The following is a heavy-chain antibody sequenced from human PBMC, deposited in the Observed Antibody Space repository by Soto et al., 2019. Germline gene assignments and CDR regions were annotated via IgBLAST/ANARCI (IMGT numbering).Heavy chain of an antibody. J-gene: IGHJ4*02. V-gene: IGHV3-73*01. D-gene: IGHD6-13*01. Sequence: PGGSLRLSCAASGFTFSGSAMHWVRQASGKGLEWVGRIGSKDKSYATTSAESVRGRFTLSRDDSKNTAYLQMNSLQTEDTAAYYCTRVTGYYFDFWGQGILVTVSS. CDR3: TRVTGYYFDF. CDR2: IGSKDKSYAT. CDR1: GFTFSGSA.